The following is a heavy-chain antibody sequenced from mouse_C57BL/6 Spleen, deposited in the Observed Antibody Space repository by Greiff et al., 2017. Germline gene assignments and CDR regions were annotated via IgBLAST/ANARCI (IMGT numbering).Heavy chain of an antibody. CDR1: GFNIKDYY. Sequence: VQLKQSGAELVKPGASVKLSCTASGFNIKDYYMYWVQQRTEQGLEWIGRIDPEDGETKYAPTFQGKVTITADTSSNTAYLQLSSLTSEDTAVYYCARDGSSLAWFAYWGQGTLVTVSA. V-gene: IGHV14-2*01. CDR3: ARDGSSLAWFAY. CDR2: IDPEDGET. J-gene: IGHJ3*01. D-gene: IGHD1-1*01.